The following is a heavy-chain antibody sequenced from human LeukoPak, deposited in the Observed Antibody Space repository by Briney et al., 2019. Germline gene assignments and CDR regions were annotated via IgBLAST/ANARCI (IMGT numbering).Heavy chain of an antibody. CDR1: GYSFISYW. CDR2: IYPGDSDT. D-gene: IGHD6-13*01. V-gene: IGHV5-51*01. Sequence: LGESLKISCKGSGYSFISYWIGWVRQMPGKGLEWMGIIYPGDSDTRYSPSSQGQVTISADKSISTAYLQCSSLKASDTAMYYCARLLTYSRSSEGAFDIWGPGELVTVSS. J-gene: IGHJ3*02. CDR3: ARLLTYSRSSEGAFDI.